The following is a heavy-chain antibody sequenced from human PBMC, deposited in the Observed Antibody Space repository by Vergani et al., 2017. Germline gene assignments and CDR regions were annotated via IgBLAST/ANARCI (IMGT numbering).Heavy chain of an antibody. Sequence: EVQLVESGGGLVQPGGSLRLSCAASGFTFSSYEMNWVRQAPGKGLEWVSYISSSGSTIYYADSVKGRFTISRDNAKNSLYLQMNSLRAEDTAVYYCARNNYDFWSPPWWFDPWGQGTLVTVSS. CDR2: ISSSGSTI. CDR3: ARNNYDFWSPPWWFDP. J-gene: IGHJ5*02. D-gene: IGHD3-3*01. CDR1: GFTFSSYE. V-gene: IGHV3-48*03.